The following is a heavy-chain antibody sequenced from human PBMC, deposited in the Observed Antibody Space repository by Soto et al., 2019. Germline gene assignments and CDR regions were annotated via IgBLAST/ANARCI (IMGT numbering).Heavy chain of an antibody. Sequence: QVQLVQSGAEVKKPGASVKVSCKASGYTFTGYYMHWVRQAPGQGLEWMGWINPNGGGTKYPQKFQGRVTMTRDTSITTVYMSLTGLKSDDTAVYYCARQRSDRSGYNGGYNNYWGQGTLVTVSS. V-gene: IGHV1-2*02. CDR3: ARQRSDRSGYNGGYNNY. CDR1: GYTFTGYY. J-gene: IGHJ4*02. D-gene: IGHD3-22*01. CDR2: INPNGGGT.